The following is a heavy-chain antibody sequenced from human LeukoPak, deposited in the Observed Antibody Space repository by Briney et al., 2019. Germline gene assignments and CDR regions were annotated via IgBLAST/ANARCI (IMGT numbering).Heavy chain of an antibody. D-gene: IGHD1-1*01. CDR2: IKQDGSEK. CDR3: ARPLDGYYYYGMDV. CDR1: GFTFSSYW. V-gene: IGHV3-7*01. Sequence: GGSLRLSCAASGFTFSSYWMSWVRQAPGKGLEWVANIKQDGSEKYYVDSVKGRFTISRDNAKNSLYLQMNSLRAEDTAVYYCARPLDGYYYYGMDVWGQGTTVTVSS. J-gene: IGHJ6*02.